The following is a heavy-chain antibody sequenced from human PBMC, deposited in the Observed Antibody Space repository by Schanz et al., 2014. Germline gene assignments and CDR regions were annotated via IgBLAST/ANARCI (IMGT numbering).Heavy chain of an antibody. V-gene: IGHV3-NL1*01. J-gene: IGHJ6*03. CDR2: MIGSGSSV. D-gene: IGHD6-19*01. CDR3: ARDHQWLARYYMDV. Sequence: QVQLGESGGGVVQPGRSLRLSCAASGFNFSSYGMHWVRQAPGKGLEWVSRMIGSGSSVFYADSVKGRFTISRDNLKNTVYLQMNSLRAGDTAVYYCARDHQWLARYYMDVWGKGTTVTVSS. CDR1: GFNFSSYG.